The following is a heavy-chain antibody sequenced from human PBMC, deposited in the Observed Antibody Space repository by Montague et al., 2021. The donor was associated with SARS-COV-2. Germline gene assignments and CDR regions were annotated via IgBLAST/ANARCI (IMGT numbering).Heavy chain of an antibody. J-gene: IGHJ3*02. CDR2: IYRRGTT. Sequence: TLSLTCTGSGGSISSGGYYWSWIRQPAGKGLEWIGRIYRRGTTDYNPSLRSRVTISVDTSKNQFSLTLSSVTAADTAVYYCARDLADGSGYPSAAFDIWGQGTMVTVSS. CDR1: GGSISSGGYY. D-gene: IGHD3-22*01. CDR3: ARDLADGSGYPSAAFDI. V-gene: IGHV4-61*02.